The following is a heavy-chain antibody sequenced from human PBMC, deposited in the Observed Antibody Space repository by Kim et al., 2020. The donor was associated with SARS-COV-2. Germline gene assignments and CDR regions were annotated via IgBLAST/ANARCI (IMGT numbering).Heavy chain of an antibody. CDR3: ARAEDSTATNAFDV. CDR2: MNWNGESA. CDR1: GFRFDDYG. Sequence: GGSLRLSCAASGFRFDDYGMSWVRQAPGKGLEWVSGMNWNGESAYYADSVKGRFTISRDNSGNTLYLQMTSLRGEDTAFYYCARAEDSTATNAFDVWGQGTKVTVFS. D-gene: IGHD6-25*01. V-gene: IGHV3-20*04. J-gene: IGHJ3*01.